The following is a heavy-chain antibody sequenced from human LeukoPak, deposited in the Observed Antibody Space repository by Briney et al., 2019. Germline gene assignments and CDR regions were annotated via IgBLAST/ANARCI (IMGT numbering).Heavy chain of an antibody. CDR3: ARGGCSGGSCYPPSI. Sequence: SETLSLTCTVSGGSISSYYWSWIRQPPGKGLEWIGYIYYSGTTDYNPSLKSRVTISVDTSKNQFSLKLSSVTAADTAVYYCARGGCSGGSCYPPSIWGQGTTVTVSS. CDR1: GGSISSYY. D-gene: IGHD2-15*01. V-gene: IGHV4-59*12. CDR2: IYYSGTT. J-gene: IGHJ6*02.